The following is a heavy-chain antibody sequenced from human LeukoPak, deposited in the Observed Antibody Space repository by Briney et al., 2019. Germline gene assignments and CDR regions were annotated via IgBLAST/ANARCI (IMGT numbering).Heavy chain of an antibody. V-gene: IGHV3-48*03. J-gene: IGHJ6*02. CDR2: ISHTGTTI. CDR1: GFTFSSYV. D-gene: IGHD2-2*01. Sequence: PGGSLRLSCAASGFTFSSYVMNWVRQAPGKGLEWVSYISHTGTTIYYADSVKGRFTISRDSAKNSLFLQMNSLRAEDTAVYYCARDGTSPMPNYYYAMDVWGQGTTVTVSS. CDR3: ARDGTSPMPNYYYAMDV.